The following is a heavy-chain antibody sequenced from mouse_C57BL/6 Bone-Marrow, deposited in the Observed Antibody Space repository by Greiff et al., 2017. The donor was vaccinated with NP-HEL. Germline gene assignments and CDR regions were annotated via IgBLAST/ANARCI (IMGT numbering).Heavy chain of an antibody. J-gene: IGHJ2*01. CDR2: INPNNGGT. CDR1: GYTFTDYY. V-gene: IGHV1-26*01. D-gene: IGHD2-5*01. CDR3: ARLYYSNYQYFDY. Sequence: VQLQQSGPELVKPGASVKISCKASGYTFTDYYMNWVKQSHGKSLEWIGDINPNNGGTSYNQKFKGKATLTVDKSSSTAYMELRSLTSEDSAVYYCARLYYSNYQYFDYWGQGTTLTVSS.